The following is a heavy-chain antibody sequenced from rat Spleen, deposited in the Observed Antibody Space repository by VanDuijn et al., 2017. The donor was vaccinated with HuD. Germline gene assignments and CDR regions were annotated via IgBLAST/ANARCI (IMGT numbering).Heavy chain of an antibody. V-gene: IGHV5-31*01. J-gene: IGHJ3*01. Sequence: EVQLVESGGGLVQPGRSLKLSCVASGFTFNNYWMTWIRQAPGKGLEWVASITNTGGSTYYPDSVKGRFTISRDNAKSTLYLQMNSLRSEDTATYYCTTEGYDGHWFAYWGQGTLVTVSS. D-gene: IGHD1-12*02. CDR3: TTEGYDGHWFAY. CDR1: GFTFNNYW. CDR2: ITNTGGST.